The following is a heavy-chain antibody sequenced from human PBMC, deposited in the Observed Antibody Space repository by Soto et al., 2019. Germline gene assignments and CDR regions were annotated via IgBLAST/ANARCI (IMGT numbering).Heavy chain of an antibody. J-gene: IGHJ6*02. D-gene: IGHD3-3*01. CDR3: ARGGSYYDFWSGCWVPAGYYYYYGMDV. CDR1: GYTFTSYD. CDR2: MNPNSGNT. V-gene: IGHV1-8*01. Sequence: ASVKVSCKASGYTFTSYDINWVRQATGQGLEWMGWMNPNSGNTGYAQKFQGRVTMTRNTSISTAYMELSSLRSEDTAVYYCARGGSYYDFWSGCWVPAGYYYYYGMDVWGQGTTVTVSS.